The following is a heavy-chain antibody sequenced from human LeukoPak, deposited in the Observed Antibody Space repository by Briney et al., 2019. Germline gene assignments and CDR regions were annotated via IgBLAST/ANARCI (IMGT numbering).Heavy chain of an antibody. CDR1: GYTFTGYY. D-gene: IGHD6-6*01. CDR3: ARDVEWDSSSSDSRGYYYYMDV. Sequence: ASVKVSCKASGYTFTGYYMHWVRQAPGQGLEWMGIINPSGGSTSYAQKFQGRVTMTRDMSTSTVYMELSSLRSEDTAVYYCARDVEWDSSSSDSRGYYYYMDVWGKGTTVTVSS. CDR2: INPSGGST. V-gene: IGHV1-46*01. J-gene: IGHJ6*03.